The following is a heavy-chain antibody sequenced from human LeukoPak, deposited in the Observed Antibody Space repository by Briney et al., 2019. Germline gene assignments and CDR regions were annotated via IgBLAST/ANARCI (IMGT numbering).Heavy chain of an antibody. CDR3: AKDSTRGADGGFDP. CDR1: GFTFSSYW. Sequence: PGGSLRLSCAASGFTFSSYWMSWVRQAPGKGLEWVANIKQDGSEKYYVDSVKGRFTISRDNSKNTLYLQMNSLRAEDTAVYYCAKDSTRGADGGFDPWGQGTLVTVSS. CDR2: IKQDGSEK. V-gene: IGHV3-7*03. D-gene: IGHD2-2*01. J-gene: IGHJ5*02.